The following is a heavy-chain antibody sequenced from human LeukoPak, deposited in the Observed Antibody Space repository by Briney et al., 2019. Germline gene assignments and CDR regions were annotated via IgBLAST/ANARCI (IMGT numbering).Heavy chain of an antibody. CDR2: IIPIFGTA. J-gene: IGHJ1*01. D-gene: IGHD5-24*01. CDR3: ATLERWPNPWDFQH. V-gene: IGHV1-69*05. CDR1: GGTFSSYA. Sequence: SVKVSCKASGGTFSSYAISWVRQAPGQGLEWMGGIIPIFGTANYAQKFQGRVTITTDESRSTAYMELSSLRSEDTAVYYCATLERWPNPWDFQHWGQGTLVTVSS.